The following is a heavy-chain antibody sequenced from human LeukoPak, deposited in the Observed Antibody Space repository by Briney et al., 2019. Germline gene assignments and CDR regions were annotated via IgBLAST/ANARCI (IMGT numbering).Heavy chain of an antibody. J-gene: IGHJ4*02. V-gene: IGHV1-46*01. CDR1: GYTFTSYY. CDR3: ARDRRSGLVVVGLDY. D-gene: IGHD2-15*01. CDR2: SNPSGGST. Sequence: ASGKVAGKASGYTFTSYYMHWVRQAPGQGLEWRGISNPSGGSTSYAQKVEGRGTSTRDPYTSPVYLELRRLRSEHTAVYYCARDRRSGLVVVGLDYWGQGTLVTVSS.